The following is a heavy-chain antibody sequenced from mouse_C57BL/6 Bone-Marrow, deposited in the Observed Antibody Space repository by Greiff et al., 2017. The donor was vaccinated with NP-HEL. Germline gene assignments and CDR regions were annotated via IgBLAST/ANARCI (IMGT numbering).Heavy chain of an antibody. Sequence: VQLQQSGPELVKPGASVKISCKASGYAFSSSWMDWVKQRPGKGLEWIGWISPWDGDTNYNGKFKGKATLTADKSSSTAYMQLSSLRSEYSAVYFCAGGGYNVRTPQWYFDVWVTGTTVTV. J-gene: IGHJ1*03. CDR1: GYAFSSSW. V-gene: IGHV1-82*01. CDR3: AGGGYNVRTPQWYFDV. D-gene: IGHD2-2*01. CDR2: ISPWDGDT.